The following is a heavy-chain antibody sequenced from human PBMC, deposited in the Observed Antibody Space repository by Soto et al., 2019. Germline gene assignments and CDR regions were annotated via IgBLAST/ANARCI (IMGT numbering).Heavy chain of an antibody. V-gene: IGHV3-23*01. D-gene: IGHD6-19*01. Sequence: GGSLRLSCTPSGFTFGNFAMSWVRQAPGKGLEWASGISAGGATTYYADSVKGRVTMSRDNSKNTLSLQMISLRAEDSAVYYCAKDRGGTGWPFDHWGQGTLVTVSS. CDR3: AKDRGGTGWPFDH. J-gene: IGHJ4*02. CDR1: GFTFGNFA. CDR2: ISAGGATT.